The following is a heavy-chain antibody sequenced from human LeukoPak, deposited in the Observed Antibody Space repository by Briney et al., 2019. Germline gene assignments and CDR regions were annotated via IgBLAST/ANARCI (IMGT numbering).Heavy chain of an antibody. CDR1: GFPFSSYS. D-gene: IGHD6-13*01. CDR2: IKPDGTTK. CDR3: ARSIPYGTTWYGRSDY. J-gene: IGHJ4*02. V-gene: IGHV3-7*03. Sequence: GGSLRLSCAAPGFPFSSYSMTWVRQAPGKGLEWVANIKPDGTTKFYVDSVKGRFTISRDNALNSLYLQMNSLRAEDTAIYYCARSIPYGTTWYGRSDYWGQGTLVTVSS.